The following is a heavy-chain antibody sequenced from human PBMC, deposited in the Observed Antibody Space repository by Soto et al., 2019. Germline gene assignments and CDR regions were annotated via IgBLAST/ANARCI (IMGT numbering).Heavy chain of an antibody. D-gene: IGHD5-18*01. CDR3: ARTGSYIYAYGY. Sequence: SETLSLTCTVSGGSISSEYYHWTWIRQAPGKGLEWIGYIHYSGSVHYNPSLQSRLTMSVDTSKNQFSLKLSSVTAADTAVYFCARTGSYIYAYGYWGQGTLVTVSS. V-gene: IGHV4-30-4*01. CDR2: IHYSGSV. J-gene: IGHJ4*02. CDR1: GGSISSEYYH.